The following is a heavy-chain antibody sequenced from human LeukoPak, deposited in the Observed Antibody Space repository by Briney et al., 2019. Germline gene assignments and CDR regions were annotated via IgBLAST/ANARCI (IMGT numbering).Heavy chain of an antibody. D-gene: IGHD5-24*01. CDR3: ARDRERWLQLNWFGP. J-gene: IGHJ5*02. V-gene: IGHV3-33*01. CDR1: GFTFSSYG. CDR2: IWYDGSNK. Sequence: GGSLRLSCAASGFTFSSYGMHWVRQAPGKGLEWVAVIWYDGSNKYYADSVKGRFTISRDNSKNTLYLQMNSLRAEDTAVYYCARDRERWLQLNWFGPWGQGTLVTVSS.